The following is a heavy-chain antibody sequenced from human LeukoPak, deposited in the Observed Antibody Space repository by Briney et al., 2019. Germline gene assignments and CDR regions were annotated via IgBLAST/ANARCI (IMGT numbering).Heavy chain of an antibody. CDR3: ARLRGYSGYDYSFDY. Sequence: SGGSLRLSCAASGFTFSTYNMNWVRQAPGKGLEWVSSISSSSDYIYYADSVKGRFTISRDNAKNSLYLQMNSLRAEDTAVYYCARLRGYSGYDYSFDYWGQGTLVTVSS. J-gene: IGHJ4*02. D-gene: IGHD5-12*01. V-gene: IGHV3-21*01. CDR2: ISSSSDYI. CDR1: GFTFSTYN.